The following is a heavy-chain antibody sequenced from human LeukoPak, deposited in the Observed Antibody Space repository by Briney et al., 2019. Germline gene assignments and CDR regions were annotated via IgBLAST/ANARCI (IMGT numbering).Heavy chain of an antibody. CDR2: IYHSGST. CDR1: GGSIISRNW. V-gene: IGHV4-4*02. D-gene: IGHD3-10*01. J-gene: IGHJ4*02. CDR3: ASLLEY. Sequence: SGTLSLTCAVSGGSIISRNWWTWIRQPPGKGLEWIGEIYHSGSTNYNPSLRGRVTMSVDKSKNQFSLKLNSVTAADTAVYYCASLLEYWGQGTLVTVSS.